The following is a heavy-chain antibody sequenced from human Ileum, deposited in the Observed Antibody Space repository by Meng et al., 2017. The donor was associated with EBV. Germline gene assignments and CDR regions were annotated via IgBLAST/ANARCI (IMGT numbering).Heavy chain of an antibody. CDR2: MNSYTGNA. D-gene: IGHD3-16*01. J-gene: IGHJ5*02. Sequence: RVRFGAEVKEPGGSVKVSCKASGYTFINHDINWGRQAAGQGLESIGWMNSYTGNAGYAQKFRGRVTMTRDTSINTAYLEVISLTSEDTAVYYCARGSGAGGRDWFDPWGQGTLVTVSS. V-gene: IGHV1-8*01. CDR1: GYTFINHD. CDR3: ARGSGAGGRDWFDP.